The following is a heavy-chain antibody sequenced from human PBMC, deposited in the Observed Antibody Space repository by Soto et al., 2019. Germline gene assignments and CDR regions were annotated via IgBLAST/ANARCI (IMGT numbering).Heavy chain of an antibody. CDR2: ISGSGGTT. CDR3: AKTANGWFSAFDI. CDR1: GFPVSSNY. D-gene: IGHD6-19*01. J-gene: IGHJ3*02. Sequence: GGSLRLSCAASGFPVSSNYMSWVRQAPGKGLEWVSAISGSGGTTYYADSVKGRFTFSRDNSKNTLYLQMNSLRAEDTAVYYCAKTANGWFSAFDIWGQGTMVTVSS. V-gene: IGHV3-23*01.